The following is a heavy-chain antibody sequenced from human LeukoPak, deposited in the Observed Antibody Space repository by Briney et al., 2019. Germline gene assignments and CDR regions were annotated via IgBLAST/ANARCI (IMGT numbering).Heavy chain of an antibody. D-gene: IGHD1-14*01. Sequence: SETLSLTCTVSGDSISSSPYFCGWLRQPPGKGLEWIGSINYSGNTYFNPSLQSRVAISVDTSKNQFSLKLSSLTAADTAVYSCARPSGRNWNAFDIWGQGTMVTVSS. CDR3: ARPSGRNWNAFDI. J-gene: IGHJ3*02. V-gene: IGHV4-39*01. CDR2: INYSGNT. CDR1: GDSISSSPYF.